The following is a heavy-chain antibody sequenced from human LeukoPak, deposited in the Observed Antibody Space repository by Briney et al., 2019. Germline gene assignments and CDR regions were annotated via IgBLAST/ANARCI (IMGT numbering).Heavy chain of an antibody. CDR1: GYTFTSNY. CDR2: ISPSGGST. V-gene: IGHV1-46*01. J-gene: IGHJ3*02. D-gene: IGHD5-24*01. CDR3: AGIRDGYNDAYDI. Sequence: ASVKVSCKAFGYTFTSNYMHWVRQAPGQGPEWMGVISPSGGSTTYAQKFQGRVTLTSDTSARTVYMELSSLRSEDTAVYYCAGIRDGYNDAYDIWGQGTVVTVPS.